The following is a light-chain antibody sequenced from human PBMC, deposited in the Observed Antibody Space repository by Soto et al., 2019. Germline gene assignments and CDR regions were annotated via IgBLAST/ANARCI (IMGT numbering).Light chain of an antibody. CDR3: QQYGSSPPT. CDR1: QSVSSSY. J-gene: IGKJ1*01. Sequence: EIVLTQSPGTLSLSPGERATLSCRASQSVSSSYLAWYQQKPGQAPRLLIYGASSRATGIPDRFSGSGSGTDFTLTSIRLEPEDFAVYYCQQYGSSPPTFGQGTKVELK. V-gene: IGKV3-20*01. CDR2: GAS.